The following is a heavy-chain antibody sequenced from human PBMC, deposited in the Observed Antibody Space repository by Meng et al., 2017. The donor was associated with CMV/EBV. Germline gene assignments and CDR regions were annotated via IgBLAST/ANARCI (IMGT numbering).Heavy chain of an antibody. Sequence: SETLSLTCTVSGGSISSYYWSWIRQPPGKGLEWIGYIYYSGSTNYNPSLKSRVTISVDTSKNQFSLKLSSVTAPDTAVYYCARDIAWELRPGLPYYYGMDVWGQGTTVTVSS. J-gene: IGHJ6*02. CDR2: IYYSGST. D-gene: IGHD1-26*01. CDR3: ARDIAWELRPGLPYYYGMDV. V-gene: IGHV4-59*01. CDR1: GGSISSYY.